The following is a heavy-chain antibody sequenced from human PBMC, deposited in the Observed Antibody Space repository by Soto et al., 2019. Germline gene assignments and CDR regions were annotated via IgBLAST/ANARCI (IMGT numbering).Heavy chain of an antibody. D-gene: IGHD3-22*01. V-gene: IGHV3-23*01. CDR3: AKGGSYDSSGYYTQFDY. CDR2: ISGSGGST. J-gene: IGHJ4*02. Sequence: SLRLSCAASGFTFSSYAMSWVRQAPGKGLEWVSAISGSGGSTYYADSVKGRFTISRDNSKNTLYLQMNSLRAEDTAVYYCAKGGSYDSSGYYTQFDYWGQGTLVTV. CDR1: GFTFSSYA.